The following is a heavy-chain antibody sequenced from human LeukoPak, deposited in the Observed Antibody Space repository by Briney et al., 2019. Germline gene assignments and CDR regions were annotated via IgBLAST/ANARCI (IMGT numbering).Heavy chain of an antibody. V-gene: IGHV3-7*02. CDR1: GFSFSDYW. J-gene: IGHJ4*02. D-gene: IGHD1-26*01. CDR3: AKYSGRQGVEY. Sequence: GGSLRLSCAASGFSFSDYWMSWVRQAPGKGLEWVANIKQDASDKRYAGSVKGRFSVSRDNAKNSLYLQMNSLRAEDTAVYYCAKYSGRQGVEYWGQGTLVTVSS. CDR2: IKQDASDK.